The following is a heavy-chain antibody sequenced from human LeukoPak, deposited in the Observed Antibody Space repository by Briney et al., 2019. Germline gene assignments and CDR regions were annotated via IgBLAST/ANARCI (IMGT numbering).Heavy chain of an antibody. V-gene: IGHV4-39*01. CDR2: IYYSETT. D-gene: IGHD5/OR15-5a*01. J-gene: IGHJ6*03. CDR1: GGSISSTNYY. Sequence: PSETLSLTCTVSGGSISSTNYYWDWIRQSPGKGPEWIGSIYYSETTYYNPSLESRLTIYIDTSKNQFSLQLSSVTAADTALYFCARQVSDYYYYYIDVWGKGTTVTVSS. CDR3: ARQVSDYYYYYIDV.